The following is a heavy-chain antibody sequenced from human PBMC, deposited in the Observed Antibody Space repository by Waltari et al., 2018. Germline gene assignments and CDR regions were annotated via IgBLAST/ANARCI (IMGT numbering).Heavy chain of an antibody. J-gene: IGHJ4*02. CDR1: GFSFSNYW. CDR2: ISGSGGGT. CDR3: AADLGSGGYYLVHFDY. V-gene: IGHV3-23*04. D-gene: IGHD3-22*01. Sequence: EVEFVESGGDLVQPGGSLRLSCAASGFSFSNYWTNWVRQAPGKGLQWVSGISGSGGGTFYVDSVKGRFTISRDNSKNTLYLQMNSLRAEDTALYYCAADLGSGGYYLVHFDYWGQGTLVTVSS.